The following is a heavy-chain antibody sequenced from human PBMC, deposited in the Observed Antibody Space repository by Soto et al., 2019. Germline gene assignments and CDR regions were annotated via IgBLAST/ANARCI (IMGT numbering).Heavy chain of an antibody. CDR2: VYYSGST. Sequence: QVQLQESGPGLVKPSETLSLTCSVSGDSGSSGAYYWSWIRQPPGKGLEWIGYVYYSGSTSYNPSLETGVTISVDTSKNQFSLKLTSVTPADTAIYYCARVKRSTSRLDPWGQGTLVTVSS. CDR3: ARVKRSTSRLDP. J-gene: IGHJ5*02. CDR1: GDSGSSGAYY. D-gene: IGHD1-26*01. V-gene: IGHV4-61*08.